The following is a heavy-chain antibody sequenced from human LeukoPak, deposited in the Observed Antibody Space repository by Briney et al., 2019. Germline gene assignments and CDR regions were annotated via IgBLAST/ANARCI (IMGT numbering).Heavy chain of an antibody. D-gene: IGHD6-13*01. J-gene: IGHJ3*02. Sequence: GESLKISCKGSGYSFTNYWIGWVRQMPGKGLEWMGVIYPGDSDTRYSLSFQGQVTISADKSISTAYLQWSSLKASDTAMYYCARRATAAAHDAFDIWGQGTMVTVSS. CDR2: IYPGDSDT. CDR1: GYSFTNYW. V-gene: IGHV5-51*01. CDR3: ARRATAAAHDAFDI.